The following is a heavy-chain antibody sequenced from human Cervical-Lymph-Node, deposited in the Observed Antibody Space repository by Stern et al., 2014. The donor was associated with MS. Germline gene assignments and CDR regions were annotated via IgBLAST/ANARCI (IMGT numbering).Heavy chain of an antibody. Sequence: VQLVESGAEVKKPGASVKVSCKVSGYTLTDLSIHWVRQAPGQGLEWLGGFDPEDDEIVYAQKFQGRVTVTDDTSSDTAYMELTSLTSEDTGVYYCITGVGPTTWGQGTLITVSS. J-gene: IGHJ5*02. CDR3: ITGVGPTT. CDR2: FDPEDDEI. D-gene: IGHD1-26*01. V-gene: IGHV1-24*01. CDR1: GYTLTDLS.